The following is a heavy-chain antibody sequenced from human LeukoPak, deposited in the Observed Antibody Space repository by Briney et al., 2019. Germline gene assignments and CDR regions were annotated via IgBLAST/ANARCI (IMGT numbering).Heavy chain of an antibody. CDR2: ISHDGSNK. J-gene: IGHJ4*02. V-gene: IGHV3-30*18. CDR3: AKDLGNDWYYDTFDY. Sequence: GRSLRLSCAASGFTFSSYGIHWVRQAPAKGLEWVAVISHDGSNKYYAGSVKGRFTISRDNSKNTLYLQMNSLRAEDTAVYYCAKDLGNDWYYDTFDYWGQGTLVTVSS. CDR1: GFTFSSYG. D-gene: IGHD6-19*01.